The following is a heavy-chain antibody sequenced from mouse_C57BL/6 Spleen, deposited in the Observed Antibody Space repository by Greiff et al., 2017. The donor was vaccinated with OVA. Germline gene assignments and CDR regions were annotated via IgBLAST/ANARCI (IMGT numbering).Heavy chain of an antibody. J-gene: IGHJ2*01. Sequence: VKLMESGPELVKPGASVKISCKASGYAFSSSWMNWVKQRPGKGLEWIGRIYPGDGDTNYNGKFKGKATLTADKSSSTAYMQLSSLTSEDSAVYFCARYLITTVEATNYFDYWGQGTTLTVSS. CDR2: IYPGDGDT. D-gene: IGHD1-1*01. CDR1: GYAFSSSW. V-gene: IGHV1-82*01. CDR3: ARYLITTVEATNYFDY.